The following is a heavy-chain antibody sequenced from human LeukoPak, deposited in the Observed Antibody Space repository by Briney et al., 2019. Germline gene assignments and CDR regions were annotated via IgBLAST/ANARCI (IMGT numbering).Heavy chain of an antibody. CDR2: INHSGST. V-gene: IGHV4-34*01. Sequence: PGGSLRLSCTASGFSFSTFAMTWVRQAPGKGLEWIGEINHSGSTNYNPSLKSRVTISVDTSKNQFSLKLSSVTAADTAVYYCARAGPPNDYSRGDWFDPWGQGTLVTVSS. CDR3: ARAGPPNDYSRGDWFDP. D-gene: IGHD4-11*01. J-gene: IGHJ5*02. CDR1: GFSFSTFA.